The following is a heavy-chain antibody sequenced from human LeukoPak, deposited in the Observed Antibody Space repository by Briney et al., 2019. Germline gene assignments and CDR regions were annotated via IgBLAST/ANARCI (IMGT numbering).Heavy chain of an antibody. CDR1: GFTFSNYW. D-gene: IGHD3-10*01. CDR2: INSDGINT. CDR3: VKPYYFSSGSLN. V-gene: IGHV3-74*01. J-gene: IGHJ4*02. Sequence: GGSLRLSCAASGFTFSNYWMHRVRQAPGKGLVWVSRINSDGINTSYADSVKGRFTISRDNAKSLLHLQMNSLRAEDTAVYYCVKPYYFSSGSLNWGQGTLVTVSS.